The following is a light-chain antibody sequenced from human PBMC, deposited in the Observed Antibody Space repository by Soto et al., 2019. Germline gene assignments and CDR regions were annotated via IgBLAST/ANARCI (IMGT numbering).Light chain of an antibody. CDR1: QSVLYSSNNKNY. V-gene: IGKV4-1*01. CDR3: QQYYSTPGT. Sequence: DIVMTQSPDSLAVSLGERATINCKSSQSVLYSSNNKNYLAWYQQKPGQPPKLLIYWASTRESGVPDRFSGSWSGTDFTLTSSSLQAEDVAVYYCQQYYSTPGTFGPGTKADIK. CDR2: WAS. J-gene: IGKJ3*01.